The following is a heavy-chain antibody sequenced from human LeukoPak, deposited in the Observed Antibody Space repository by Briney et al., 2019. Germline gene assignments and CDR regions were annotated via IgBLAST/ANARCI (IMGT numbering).Heavy chain of an antibody. CDR3: ARVQGRYYDSSGYPPSY. J-gene: IGHJ4*02. CDR1: GYTFTDYF. V-gene: IGHV1-2*06. D-gene: IGHD3-22*01. Sequence: ASVKVSCKASGYTFTDYFLHWLRQAPGQGLEWMGRINPNSGGTNYAQKFQGRVTMTRDTSISTAYMELSRLRSDDTAVYYCARVQGRYYDSSGYPPSYWGQGTLVTVSS. CDR2: INPNSGGT.